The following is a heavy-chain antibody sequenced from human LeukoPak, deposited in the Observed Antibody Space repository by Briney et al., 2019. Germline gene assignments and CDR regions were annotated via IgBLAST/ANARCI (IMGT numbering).Heavy chain of an antibody. Sequence: SETLSLTCAVYGGSFSGYYWSWIRQPPGKGLEWIGEINHSGSTNYNLSLKSRVTISVDTSKNQFSLKLSSVTAADTAVYYCASTVSSGWSYFDYWGQGTLVTVSS. CDR3: ASTVSSGWSYFDY. D-gene: IGHD6-19*01. CDR1: GGSFSGYY. J-gene: IGHJ4*02. V-gene: IGHV4-34*01. CDR2: INHSGST.